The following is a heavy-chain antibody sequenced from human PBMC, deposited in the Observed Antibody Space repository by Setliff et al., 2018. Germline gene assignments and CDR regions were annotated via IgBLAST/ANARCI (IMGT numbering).Heavy chain of an antibody. CDR2: IYTSWST. CDR1: GDSISSRRSY. D-gene: IGHD3-3*01. J-gene: IGHJ6*03. V-gene: IGHV4-61*09. CDR3: ARMSGFQYMDV. Sequence: KASETLSLTCTVSGDSISSRRSYWGWFRQPAGKGLEWIGQIYTSWSTNYNPSLKSRVTISLDTSKNQFSLSLSSVTAADTAVYYCARMSGFQYMDVWGKGNPGHRLL.